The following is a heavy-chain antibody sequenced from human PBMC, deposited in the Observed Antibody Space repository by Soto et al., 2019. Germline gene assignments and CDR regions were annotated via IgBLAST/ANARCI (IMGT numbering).Heavy chain of an antibody. Sequence: SVTLSLTCTVSDGSISSSSYYWGWIRQPPGKGLEWIGSIYYSGSTYYNPSLKSRVTISVDTSKNQFSLKLSSVTAADTAVYYCARHPVAGTGWFDPWGQGTLVTVSS. V-gene: IGHV4-39*01. CDR2: IYYSGST. CDR1: DGSISSSSYY. J-gene: IGHJ5*02. D-gene: IGHD6-19*01. CDR3: ARHPVAGTGWFDP.